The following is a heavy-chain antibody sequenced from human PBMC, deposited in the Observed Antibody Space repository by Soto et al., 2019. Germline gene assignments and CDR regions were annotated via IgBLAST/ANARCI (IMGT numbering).Heavy chain of an antibody. CDR3: ARVPAVASTIPSLWFDP. CDR1: GGSIIRYY. CDR2: IHYSGST. V-gene: IGHV4-59*01. D-gene: IGHD6-19*01. Sequence: SETLSLTCNFSGGSIIRYYWSWIRQPPGKGLEWIGYIHYSGSTKYNPSLKSRVTISVDTSKNQFSLKLTSVTAADTAVYFCARVPAVASTIPSLWFDPWGQGTLVTVSS. J-gene: IGHJ5*02.